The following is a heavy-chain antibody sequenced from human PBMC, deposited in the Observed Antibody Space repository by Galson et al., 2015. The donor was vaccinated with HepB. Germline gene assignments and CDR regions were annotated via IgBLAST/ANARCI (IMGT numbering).Heavy chain of an antibody. V-gene: IGHV1-69*13. CDR3: ARDGPHSIFGSSGYSGGNWFDP. D-gene: IGHD3-22*01. J-gene: IGHJ5*02. CDR1: GGTFSSYA. Sequence: SVKVSCKASGGTFSSYAISWVRQAPVQGLEWMGGIIPIFGTANYAQKFQGRVTITADESTSTAYMELSSLRSEDTAVYYCARDGPHSIFGSSGYSGGNWFDPWGQGTLVTVSS. CDR2: IIPIFGTA.